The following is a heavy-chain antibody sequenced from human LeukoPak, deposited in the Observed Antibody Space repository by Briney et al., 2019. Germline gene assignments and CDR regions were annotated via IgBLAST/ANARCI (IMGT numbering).Heavy chain of an antibody. CDR3: ARVFDVVVPAAMTDAFDI. CDR1: GGSISSYY. Sequence: RASETLSLTCTVSGGSISSYYWSWIRQPPGKGLEWIGYIYYSGSTNYNPSLKSRVTISVDTSKNQFSLKLSSVTAADTAVYYCARVFDVVVPAAMTDAFDIWGQGTMVTVSS. V-gene: IGHV4-59*01. D-gene: IGHD2-2*01. CDR2: IYYSGST. J-gene: IGHJ3*02.